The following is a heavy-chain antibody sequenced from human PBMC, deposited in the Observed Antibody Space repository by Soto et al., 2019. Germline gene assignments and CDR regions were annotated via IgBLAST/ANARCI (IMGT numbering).Heavy chain of an antibody. CDR1: GFTFTNNN. J-gene: IGHJ4*02. CDR2: ISSSSSFR. D-gene: IGHD2-21*01. V-gene: IGHV3-21*02. Sequence: EVQLVESGGGLVKPGGSLRLSCAASGFTFTNNNMNWVRQAPGKGLEGVSAISSSSSFRNYAASVKGRFSISRDNDKTLVYLQMDSLRAEDTAVYYCARDPPLAVLVVVSTDDFWGQGTLVTVCS. CDR3: ARDPPLAVLVVVSTDDF.